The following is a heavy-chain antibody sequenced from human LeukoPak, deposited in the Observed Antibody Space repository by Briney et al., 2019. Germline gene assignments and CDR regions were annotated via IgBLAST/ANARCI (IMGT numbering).Heavy chain of an antibody. CDR1: GGSISSSSHY. Sequence: SETLSLTCTVSGGSISSSSHYWGWIRQPPGKGLEWIGSIYYGGSTYYNASLRSRVTTSVDTSKNQFSLKLSSVTAADTAVYYCAKSTYYYDTFVNAFDLWGQGTVVTVSS. D-gene: IGHD3-22*01. V-gene: IGHV4-39*07. CDR3: AKSTYYYDTFVNAFDL. J-gene: IGHJ3*01. CDR2: IYYGGST.